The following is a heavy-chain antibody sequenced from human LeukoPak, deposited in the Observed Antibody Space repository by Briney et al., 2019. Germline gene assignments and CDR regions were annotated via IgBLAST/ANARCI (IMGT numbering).Heavy chain of an antibody. CDR3: ATKQYSSGWYLDY. Sequence: EASVKVSCKASGYTFTGYYMHWVRQAPGQGLEWMGWINPNSGGTNYAQKFQGRVTMTRDTSISTAYMELSRLRSDDTAVYYCATKQYSSGWYLDYLGQGTLVTVSS. CDR2: INPNSGGT. D-gene: IGHD6-19*01. V-gene: IGHV1-2*02. CDR1: GYTFTGYY. J-gene: IGHJ4*02.